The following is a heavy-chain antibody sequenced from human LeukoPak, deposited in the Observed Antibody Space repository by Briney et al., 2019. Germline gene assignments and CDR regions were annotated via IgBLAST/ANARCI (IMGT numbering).Heavy chain of an antibody. D-gene: IGHD4-11*01. CDR3: ARALSNYVDYHYYYYMDV. CDR2: LNWNGVST. Sequence: PGGSLRLSCAASGFTFDDYGMSWVRQAPGKGLEWVSGLNWNGVSTSYVDSVKGRFTISRDNAKNSLYLQMNSLRAEDTALYYCARALSNYVDYHYYYYMDVWGKGTTVIVSS. V-gene: IGHV3-20*04. J-gene: IGHJ6*03. CDR1: GFTFDDYG.